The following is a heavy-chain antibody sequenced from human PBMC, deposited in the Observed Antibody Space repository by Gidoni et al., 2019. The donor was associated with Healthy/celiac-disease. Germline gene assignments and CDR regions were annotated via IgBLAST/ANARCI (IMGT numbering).Heavy chain of an antibody. D-gene: IGHD6-19*01. J-gene: IGHJ6*02. CDR3: ARGRGQWLDFTYYYYGMDV. CDR1: GGTFRSYA. V-gene: IGHV1-69*04. Sequence: QVQLVQSGAEVKKPGSSVKVSCKASGGTFRSYAISWVRQAPGQGLEWMGRIIPILGIANYAQKFQGRVTITADKSTSTAYMELSSLRSEDTAVYYCARGRGQWLDFTYYYYGMDVWGQGTTVTVSS. CDR2: IIPILGIA.